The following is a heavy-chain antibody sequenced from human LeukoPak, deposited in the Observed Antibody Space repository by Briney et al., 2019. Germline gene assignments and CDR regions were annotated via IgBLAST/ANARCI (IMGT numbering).Heavy chain of an antibody. CDR2: ISWNSGSI. J-gene: IGHJ4*02. V-gene: IGHV3-9*01. Sequence: PGRSLRLLCAASGFTFDDYAMHWVRQAPGKGLEWVSGISWNSGSIGYADSVKGRFTISRDNAKNSLYLQMNSLRTEDTALYHCTKDEGSMIVRPFDYWGQGTLVTVSS. CDR3: TKDEGSMIVRPFDY. CDR1: GFTFDDYA. D-gene: IGHD3-22*01.